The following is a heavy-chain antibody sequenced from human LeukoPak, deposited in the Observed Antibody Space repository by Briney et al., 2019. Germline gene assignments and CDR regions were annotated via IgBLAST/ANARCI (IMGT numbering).Heavy chain of an antibody. J-gene: IGHJ5*02. Sequence: PSETLSLTCAVSGGSIGSGGYSWSWIRQPPGKGLEWIGYIYHSGSTYYNPSLKSRVTISVDTSKNQFSLKLSSVTAADTAVYYCARRNDVAGWFDPWGQGTLVTVSS. D-gene: IGHD1-1*01. CDR3: ARRNDVAGWFDP. CDR1: GGSIGSGGYS. CDR2: IYHSGST. V-gene: IGHV4-30-2*02.